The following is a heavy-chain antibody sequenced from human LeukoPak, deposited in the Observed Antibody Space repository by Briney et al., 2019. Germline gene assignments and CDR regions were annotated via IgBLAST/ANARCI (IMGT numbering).Heavy chain of an antibody. V-gene: IGHV1-3*03. CDR1: GYTFTSYA. D-gene: IGHD6-13*01. CDR3: AGSDSSSWKGALDY. CDR2: INAGNGNT. Sequence: ASVKVSCKASGYTFTSYAMHWVRQAPGQRLEWMGWINAGNGNTKYSQEFQGRVTITRDTSASTAYMELSSLRSEDMAVYYCAGSDSSSWKGALDYWGQGTLVTVSS. J-gene: IGHJ4*02.